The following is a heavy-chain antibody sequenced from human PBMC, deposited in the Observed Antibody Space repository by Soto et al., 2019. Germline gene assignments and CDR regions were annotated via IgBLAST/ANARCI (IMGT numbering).Heavy chain of an antibody. V-gene: IGHV4-30-4*01. CDR3: ARAKGLVTVTTSWFDP. J-gene: IGHJ5*02. CDR2: IYYSGST. Sequence: QVQLQESGPGLVKPSQTLSLTCTVSGGSINSGDYYWSWIRQPPGKGLEWIGYIYYSGSTYYNPSLKSRVSISANTAKXXFSLKLSSVTAADTAVYYCARAKGLVTVTTSWFDPWGQGTLVTVSS. CDR1: GGSINSGDYY. D-gene: IGHD4-17*01.